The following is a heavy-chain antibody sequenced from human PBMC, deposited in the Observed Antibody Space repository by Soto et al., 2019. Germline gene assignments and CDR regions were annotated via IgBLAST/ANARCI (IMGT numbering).Heavy chain of an antibody. J-gene: IGHJ6*02. CDR1: GGSISSSSYY. CDR3: ASGYSSFYYYGMDV. D-gene: IGHD6-13*01. V-gene: IGHV4-39*01. CDR2: IYYSGST. Sequence: SETLSLTCTVSGGSISSSSYYWGWIRQPPGKGLEWIGSIYYSGSTYYNPSLKSRVTISVDTSKNQFSLKLSSVTAADTAVYYCASGYSSFYYYGMDVWGQGTTVTVSS.